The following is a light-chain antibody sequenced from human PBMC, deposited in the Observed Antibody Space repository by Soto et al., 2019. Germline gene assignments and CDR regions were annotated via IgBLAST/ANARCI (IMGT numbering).Light chain of an antibody. J-gene: IGKJ1*01. CDR2: GAS. CDR3: QQYGSSPET. Sequence: EIMLTQSPGTLSLSPGVRATLSCRASQSVSSSYLAWYQQKPGQAPRLLIYGASSRATGIPDRFSGSGSGTDFTLTISRLEPEDFAVYYCQQYGSSPETFGQGTKVDI. CDR1: QSVSSSY. V-gene: IGKV3-20*01.